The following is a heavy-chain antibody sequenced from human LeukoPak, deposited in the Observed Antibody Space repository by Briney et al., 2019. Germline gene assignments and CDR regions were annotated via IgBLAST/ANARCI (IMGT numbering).Heavy chain of an antibody. CDR1: GFTFSSYE. V-gene: IGHV3-48*03. Sequence: PGGSLRLSCAASGFTFSSYEMNWVRQAPGKGLEWVSYISSSGSTIYYADSVKGRFTISRDNSKNTLYLQMNSLRAEDTAVYYCAKAHRGSYYDYYYYYMDVWGKGTTVTISS. CDR3: AKAHRGSYYDYYYYYMDV. J-gene: IGHJ6*03. D-gene: IGHD1-26*01. CDR2: ISSSGSTI.